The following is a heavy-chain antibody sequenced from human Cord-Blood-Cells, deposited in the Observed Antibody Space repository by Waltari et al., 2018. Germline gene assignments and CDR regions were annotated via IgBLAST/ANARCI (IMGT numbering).Heavy chain of an antibody. CDR1: GGSFSGYY. CDR2: ITHSGST. Sequence: QVQLQQWGAGLLKPSETLSLTCAVYGGSFSGYYWSWIRQPPGKGLEWIGEITHSGSTTRNPSLKSRVTISVDTSKNQFSLKLSSVTAADTAVYYCARDSSYCSSTSCFDYWGQGTLVTVSS. J-gene: IGHJ4*02. V-gene: IGHV4-34*01. CDR3: ARDSSYCSSTSCFDY. D-gene: IGHD2-2*01.